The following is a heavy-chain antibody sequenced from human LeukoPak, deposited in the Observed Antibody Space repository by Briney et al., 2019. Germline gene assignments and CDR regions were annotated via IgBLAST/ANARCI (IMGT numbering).Heavy chain of an antibody. J-gene: IGHJ4*02. CDR1: GVSISSYF. V-gene: IGHV4-4*07. CDR3: ARAGTSGGLCDY. Sequence: SETLSLNCTVSGVSISSYFWSWVRQPPGKGLEWIGRIYTSGSTKYNPSLQSRVTMSLDTSKKQLSLNLGSVTAADTAVYYCARAGTSGGLCDYWGQGILVTVSS. D-gene: IGHD1-14*01. CDR2: IYTSGST.